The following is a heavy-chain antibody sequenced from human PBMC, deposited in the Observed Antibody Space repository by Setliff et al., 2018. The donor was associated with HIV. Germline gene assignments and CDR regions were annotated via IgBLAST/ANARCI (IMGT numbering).Heavy chain of an antibody. Sequence: PSETLSLTCTVSGGSISNKTNYWGWIRQPPGKGLEWIGSVYYSGTTYYNPSLKSRVTISIDTSKNHFSLKVNAVTAADTAVYYCARDGGSGSLPWYYWGQGTLVTVSS. J-gene: IGHJ4*02. CDR3: ARDGGSGSLPWYY. CDR2: VYYSGTT. V-gene: IGHV4-39*02. CDR1: GGSISNKTNY. D-gene: IGHD1-26*01.